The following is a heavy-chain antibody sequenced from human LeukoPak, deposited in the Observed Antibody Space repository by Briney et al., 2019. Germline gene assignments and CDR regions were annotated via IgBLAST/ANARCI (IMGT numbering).Heavy chain of an antibody. V-gene: IGHV3-30-3*01. CDR2: TSPDGSSK. D-gene: IGHD1-14*01. CDR3: VRDDDRPDNGLDY. J-gene: IGHJ4*02. Sequence: GGSLRLSCVASGFTFSKYTFHWIRQAPGTGPEWLAVTSPDGSSKYYTDSVRGRFTISRDNAKNTLYLQMNSLRAEDTAVYYCVRDDDRPDNGLDYWGQGTLVTVSS. CDR1: GFTFSKYT.